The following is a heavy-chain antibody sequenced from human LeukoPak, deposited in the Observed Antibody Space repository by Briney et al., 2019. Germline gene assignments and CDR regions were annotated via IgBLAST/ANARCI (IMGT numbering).Heavy chain of an antibody. Sequence: GGSLRLSCAASGFTFNKAWMSWVRQAPGKGLEWVANIKQDGSEKYYVDSVKDRFTISRDNAKNSLSLQMNSLRAEDTAVYYCARIMYDSGWYSLWWFDPWGQGTLVTVSS. J-gene: IGHJ5*02. CDR3: ARIMYDSGWYSLWWFDP. CDR2: IKQDGSEK. V-gene: IGHV3-7*04. D-gene: IGHD6-19*01. CDR1: GFTFNKAW.